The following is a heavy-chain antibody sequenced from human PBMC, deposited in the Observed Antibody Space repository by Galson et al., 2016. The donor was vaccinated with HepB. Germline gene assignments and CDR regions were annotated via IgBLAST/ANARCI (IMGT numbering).Heavy chain of an antibody. CDR3: AKDQGILRHFDWLTYDAFDM. J-gene: IGHJ3*02. CDR2: IKQDGSEK. D-gene: IGHD3-9*01. Sequence: SLRLSCAASGFTFSSCWMTWVRQAPGKGLEWVANIKQDGSEKYYVDSVKGRFTVYRDNSKNTVDLQMNSLRPEDTAVYYCAKDQGILRHFDWLTYDAFDMWGQGTMVTVAS. V-gene: IGHV3-7*04. CDR1: GFTFSSCW.